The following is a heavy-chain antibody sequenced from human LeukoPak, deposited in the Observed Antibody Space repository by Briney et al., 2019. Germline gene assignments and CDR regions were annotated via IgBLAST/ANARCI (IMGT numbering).Heavy chain of an antibody. Sequence: ASVKVSCKASGYTFTSYGISWVRQAPGQGLEWMGWISAYNGNTNYAQKLQGRVTMITDTSTSTAYMELRSLRSDDTAVYYCARDAPTYCSGGSCYNYYGMDVWGQGTTVTVSS. CDR1: GYTFTSYG. D-gene: IGHD2-15*01. J-gene: IGHJ6*02. CDR3: ARDAPTYCSGGSCYNYYGMDV. V-gene: IGHV1-18*01. CDR2: ISAYNGNT.